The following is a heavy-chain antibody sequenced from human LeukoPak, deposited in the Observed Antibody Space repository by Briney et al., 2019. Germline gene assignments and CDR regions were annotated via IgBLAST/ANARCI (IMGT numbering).Heavy chain of an antibody. J-gene: IGHJ4*02. V-gene: IGHV3-30*04. CDR3: ARESMITFGGVIVGPFDY. CDR1: GFTFSSYA. Sequence: GGSLRLSCAASGFTFSSYAMHWVRQAPGKGLEWVAVISYDGSNKYYADSVKGRFTISRDNSKNTLYPQMNSLRAEDTAVYYCARESMITFGGVIVGPFDYWGQGTLVTVSS. D-gene: IGHD3-16*02. CDR2: ISYDGSNK.